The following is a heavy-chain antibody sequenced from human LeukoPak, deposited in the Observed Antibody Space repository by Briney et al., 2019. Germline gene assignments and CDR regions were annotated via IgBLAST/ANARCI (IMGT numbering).Heavy chain of an antibody. J-gene: IGHJ1*01. CDR1: GYTFTSYD. CDR2: IIPIFGTA. CDR3: ASTIFGVVIEYFQH. V-gene: IGHV1-69*13. Sequence: SVKVSCKASGYTFTSYDINWVRQATGQGLEWMGGIIPIFGTANYAQKFQGRVTITADESTSTAYMELSSLRSEDTAVYYCASTIFGVVIEYFQHWGQGTLVTVSS. D-gene: IGHD3-3*01.